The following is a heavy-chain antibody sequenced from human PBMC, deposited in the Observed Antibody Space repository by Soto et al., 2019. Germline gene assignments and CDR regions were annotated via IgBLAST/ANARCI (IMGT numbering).Heavy chain of an antibody. D-gene: IGHD2-15*01. CDR2: IKQDGSEK. V-gene: IGHV3-7*04. CDR1: GFIFSNEW. Sequence: SGGSLRLSCAASGFIFSNEWMTWVRQAPGTGLECVANIKQDGSEKYYLDSVKGRFTISRDNAKNSLHLQLNSLRADDTAVYYCARGNTLDLWGQGTTVPVSS. J-gene: IGHJ6*02. CDR3: ARGNTLDL.